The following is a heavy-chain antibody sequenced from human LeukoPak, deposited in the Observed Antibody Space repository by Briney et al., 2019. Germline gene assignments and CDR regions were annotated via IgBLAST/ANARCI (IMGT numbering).Heavy chain of an antibody. CDR1: GFTFSSYG. J-gene: IGHJ4*02. CDR2: IRYDGSNK. Sequence: GGSLRLSCAASGFTFSSYGMHWVRQAPGKGLEWLAFIRYDGSNKYYADSVKGRFTISRDNSKNTLYLQMNSLRAEDTAVYYCAETSVWYCSGGSCYGFDYWGQGTLVTVSA. CDR3: AETSVWYCSGGSCYGFDY. V-gene: IGHV3-30*02. D-gene: IGHD2-15*01.